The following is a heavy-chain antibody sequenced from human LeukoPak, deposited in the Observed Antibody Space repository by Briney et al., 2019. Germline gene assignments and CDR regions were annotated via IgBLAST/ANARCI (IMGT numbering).Heavy chain of an antibody. Sequence: AAAEVSCKASGYTFTSDGISWVRQAPGQGLERMGWISAYNGNTNYAQKLQGRVTMTADTSTSTAYMELRSLRSDDTAVYYCARVSPEGSYYWVNWGQGTLVTVSS. J-gene: IGHJ4*02. D-gene: IGHD1-26*01. V-gene: IGHV1-18*01. CDR2: ISAYNGNT. CDR1: GYTFTSDG. CDR3: ARVSPEGSYYWVN.